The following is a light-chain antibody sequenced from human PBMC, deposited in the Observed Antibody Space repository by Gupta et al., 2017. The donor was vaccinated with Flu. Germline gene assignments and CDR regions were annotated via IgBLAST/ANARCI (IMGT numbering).Light chain of an antibody. CDR2: ETS. J-gene: IGKJ2*01. V-gene: IGKV1-5*03. Sequence: DIQMTQSPSTLSASVGDRVTITCRASQSVSNWLAWYQQKPGKAPQLLIYETSTLERGVPSRFSGSSSGTEFTLTISSRQPDDFATYFCQQENSSPNIFGQGTKLE. CDR1: QSVSNW. CDR3: QQENSSPNI.